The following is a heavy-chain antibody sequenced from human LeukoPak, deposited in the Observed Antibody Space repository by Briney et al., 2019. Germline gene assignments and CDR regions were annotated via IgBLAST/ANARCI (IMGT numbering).Heavy chain of an antibody. Sequence: GGSLRLSCAASGFTFSSYWMHWVRQAPGKGLVWVLRINSDGSSTSYADSVKGRFTISRDNAKNTLYLQMNSLRAEDTAVYYCAGATYYYDSSGYYNIWGQGTMVTVSS. CDR2: INSDGSST. J-gene: IGHJ3*02. V-gene: IGHV3-74*01. CDR3: AGATYYYDSSGYYNI. D-gene: IGHD3-22*01. CDR1: GFTFSSYW.